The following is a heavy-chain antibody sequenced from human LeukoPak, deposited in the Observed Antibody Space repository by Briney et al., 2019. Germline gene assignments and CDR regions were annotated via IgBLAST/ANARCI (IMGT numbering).Heavy chain of an antibody. V-gene: IGHV3-23*01. CDR2: MSGSGVNT. Sequence: GGSLRLSCAASGFTFSSYEMNWVRQAPGKGLEWVSAMSGSGVNTDYADSVKGRFTISRDNSKNTLYLQMNSLRAEDTAVYYCAKDYYRGNTHLYFDYWGQGTLVTVSS. CDR1: GFTFSSYE. J-gene: IGHJ4*02. CDR3: AKDYYRGNTHLYFDY. D-gene: IGHD3-10*01.